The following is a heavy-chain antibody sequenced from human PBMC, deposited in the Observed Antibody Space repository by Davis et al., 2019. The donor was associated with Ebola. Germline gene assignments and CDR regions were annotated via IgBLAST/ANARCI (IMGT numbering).Heavy chain of an antibody. CDR2: MNPNSGNT. CDR1: GYTFTTYD. D-gene: IGHD1-26*01. V-gene: IGHV1-8*01. J-gene: IGHJ4*01. CDR3: ARRVGARSGFDY. Sequence: ASVKVSCRTSGYTFTTYDINWVRQATGQGLEWMGWMNPNSGNTGYAQQFQDRITMTRNISTGTAYMELNSLRSEDTAVYYCARRVGARSGFDYWGQGTLVTVSS.